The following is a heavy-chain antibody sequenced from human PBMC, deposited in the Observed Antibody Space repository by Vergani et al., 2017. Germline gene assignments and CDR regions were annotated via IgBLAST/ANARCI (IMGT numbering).Heavy chain of an antibody. CDR2: IYPGDSDT. V-gene: IGHV5-51*01. CDR1: GYSFTSYW. D-gene: IGHD4-17*01. CDR3: ARSRIDYGDCMTFDY. J-gene: IGHJ4*02. Sequence: EVQLVQSGAEVKTPGESLKISCKGSGYSFTSYWIGWVRQMPGKGLEWMGIIYPGDSDTRYSPSFQGQVTISADKSISTAYLQWSSLKASDTAMYYCARSRIDYGDCMTFDYWGQGTLVTVSS.